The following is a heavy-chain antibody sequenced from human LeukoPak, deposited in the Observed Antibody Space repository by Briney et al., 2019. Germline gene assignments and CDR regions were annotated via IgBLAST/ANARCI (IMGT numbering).Heavy chain of an antibody. J-gene: IGHJ4*02. CDR2: IYYSGST. Sequence: SETLSLTCTVSGGSISSTSSYWGWIRQPPGKGLEWIANIYYSGSTYYNSSLKSRVTISVETSKNQFSLKLSSVTAADTAVYYCARAPLDYDSSGYLFDYWGQGTLVTVSS. V-gene: IGHV4-39*01. CDR1: GGSISSTSSY. CDR3: ARAPLDYDSSGYLFDY. D-gene: IGHD3-22*01.